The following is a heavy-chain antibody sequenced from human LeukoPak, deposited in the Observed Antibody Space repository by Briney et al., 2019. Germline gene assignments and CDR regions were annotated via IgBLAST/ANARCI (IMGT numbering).Heavy chain of an antibody. CDR3: AREPMGIAVAGSGYFDY. J-gene: IGHJ4*02. CDR2: INPSGGST. Sequence: ASVKVSCKASGYTFTSYYMHWVRQAPGQGLEWMGIINPSGGSTSYAQKFQGRVTMTRDTFTSTVYMELSSLRSEDTAVYYCAREPMGIAVAGSGYFDYWGQGTLVTVSS. D-gene: IGHD6-19*01. V-gene: IGHV1-46*01. CDR1: GYTFTSYY.